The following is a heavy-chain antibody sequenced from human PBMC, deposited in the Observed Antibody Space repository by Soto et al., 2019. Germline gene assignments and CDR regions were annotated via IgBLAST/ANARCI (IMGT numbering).Heavy chain of an antibody. V-gene: IGHV4-34*01. J-gene: IGHJ4*02. D-gene: IGHD4-17*01. CDR1: GGSFSGYY. CDR3: ARVPNGGQPDK. CDR2: INHSGST. Sequence: QVQLQQWGAGLLKPSETLSLTCAVYGGSFSGYYWSWIRQPPGKGLEWIGEINHSGSTNYNPSLKGRVTISVDTSKNQFSLKLSSVTAADTAVYYCARVPNGGQPDKWGQGTLVTVSS.